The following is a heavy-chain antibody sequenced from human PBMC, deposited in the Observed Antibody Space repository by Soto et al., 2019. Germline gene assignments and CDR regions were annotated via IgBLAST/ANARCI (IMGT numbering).Heavy chain of an antibody. D-gene: IGHD3-10*01. CDR1: GGTFSTYA. V-gene: IGHV1-69*01. J-gene: IGHJ4*02. CDR3: ARDRGAV. Sequence: QVQLVQSGAEVKKPGSSVKVSCKASGGTFSTYAINWVRQAPGQGLEWMGGIIASFGTANYAQKFQGRVTISADESTSTAYMERSSLRSEDTAVYYCARDRGAVWGPGTLVTVSS. CDR2: IIASFGTA.